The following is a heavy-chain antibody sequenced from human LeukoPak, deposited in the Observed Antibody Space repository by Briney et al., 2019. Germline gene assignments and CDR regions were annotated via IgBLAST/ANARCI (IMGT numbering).Heavy chain of an antibody. CDR1: GDSVSSTSVG. J-gene: IGHJ4*02. D-gene: IGHD1-26*01. CDR3: ARGSGSYNY. V-gene: IGHV6-1*01. CDR2: TYYRSKWYN. Sequence: ASQTLSLTCAISGDSVSSTSVGWNWIRQSPSRGLEWLGRTYYRSKWYNDYAVSVKTRIIINADTSKNQFSLQLNSVSPEDTAVYYCARGSGSYNYWGQGTLVTVSS.